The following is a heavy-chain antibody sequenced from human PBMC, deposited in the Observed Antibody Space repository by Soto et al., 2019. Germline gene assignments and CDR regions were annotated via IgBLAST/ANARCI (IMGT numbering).Heavy chain of an antibody. V-gene: IGHV2-5*02. D-gene: IGHD6-19*01. CDR1: G. CDR2: IYWDDDK. J-gene: IGHJ4*02. CDR3: AHGSGWLSDY. Sequence: GVNWIRQPPGKALEWLALIYWDDDKQDSPSLNIRLTITKDTSKNQVVLKMTNMDPVDTSTYYCAHGSGWLSDYWGQGTLVTVSS.